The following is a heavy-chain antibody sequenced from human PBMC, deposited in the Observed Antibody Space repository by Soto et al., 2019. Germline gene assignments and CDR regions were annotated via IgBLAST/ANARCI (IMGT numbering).Heavy chain of an antibody. Sequence: PGGSLRLSCAASGFTVSNNYMSWVRQAPGKGLEWVSVIYSGGSTYYADSVKGRFTISRDSSKNTLHLQMDSLRAEDTAMYYCARGPWRDSSGYYPDAFDIWGQGTMVTVSS. V-gene: IGHV3-66*01. CDR1: GFTVSNNY. D-gene: IGHD3-22*01. CDR2: IYSGGST. CDR3: ARGPWRDSSGYYPDAFDI. J-gene: IGHJ3*02.